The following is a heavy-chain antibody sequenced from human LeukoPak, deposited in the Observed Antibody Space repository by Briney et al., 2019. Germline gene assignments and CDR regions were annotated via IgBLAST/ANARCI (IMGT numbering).Heavy chain of an antibody. CDR3: ARFRYGSGSYYLYHYYYGMDV. J-gene: IGHJ6*02. V-gene: IGHV3-48*02. D-gene: IGHD3-10*01. Sequence: GGSLRLSCAASGFTFSSYSMNWVRQAPGKGLEWVSYISSSSSTIYYADSVKGRFTISRDNAKSSLYLQMNSLRDEDTAVYYCARFRYGSGSYYLYHYYYGMDVWGQGTTVTVSS. CDR2: ISSSSSTI. CDR1: GFTFSSYS.